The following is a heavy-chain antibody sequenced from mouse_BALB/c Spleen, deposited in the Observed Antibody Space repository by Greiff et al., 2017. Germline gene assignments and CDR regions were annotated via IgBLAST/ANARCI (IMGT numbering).Heavy chain of an antibody. V-gene: IGHV1S16*01. CDR1: GYTFTSYY. CDR3: TSFYYDYEGFAY. J-gene: IGHJ3*01. D-gene: IGHD2-4*01. CDR2: INPSNGGT. Sequence: VQLQQSGAELVKPGASVKLSCKASGYTFTSYYMYWVKQRPGQGLEWIGEINPSNGGTNFNEKFKSKATLTVDKSSSTAYMQLSSLTSEDSAVYYCTSFYYDYEGFAYWGQGTLVTVSA.